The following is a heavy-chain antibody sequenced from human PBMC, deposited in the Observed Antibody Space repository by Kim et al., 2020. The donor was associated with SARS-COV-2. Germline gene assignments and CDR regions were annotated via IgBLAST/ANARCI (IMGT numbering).Heavy chain of an antibody. Sequence: GGSLRLSCAVSGFTFSRYWMSWVRQTPGKGLEWVASIKQDGSKKYYVDSVKDRFTISRDNAKSSLYLQMNSLRAEDTAVYYCARASFGYCTGTSCEGFYFDYWGQGTLVTVSS. CDR2: IKQDGSKK. J-gene: IGHJ4*02. D-gene: IGHD2-2*01. CDR3: ARASFGYCTGTSCEGFYFDY. CDR1: GFTFSRYW. V-gene: IGHV3-7*03.